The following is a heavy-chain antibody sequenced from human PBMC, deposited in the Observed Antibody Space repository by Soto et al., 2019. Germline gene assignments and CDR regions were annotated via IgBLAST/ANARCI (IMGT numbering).Heavy chain of an antibody. CDR1: GYSFTSYW. CDR2: IYPGDSDT. Sequence: GESLNISCKGSGYSFTSYWIGWVRQMPGKGLEWMGIIYPGDSDTRYSPSFQGQVTISADKSISTAYLQWSSLKASDTAMYYCARRVHDYGDYYYYYMDVWGKGTTVTVSS. D-gene: IGHD4-17*01. J-gene: IGHJ6*03. CDR3: ARRVHDYGDYYYYYMDV. V-gene: IGHV5-51*01.